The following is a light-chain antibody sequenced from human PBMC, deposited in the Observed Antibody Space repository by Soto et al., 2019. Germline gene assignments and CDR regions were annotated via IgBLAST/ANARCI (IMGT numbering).Light chain of an antibody. V-gene: IGKV3-15*01. CDR3: QQYNNWPRT. J-gene: IGKJ5*01. CDR2: GAS. Sequence: EIGMTQSPATLSLSPWERATLSCRASQSVSNNYLAWYQQKPGQAPRLLIYGASTRATDVPDRFSGSGSGTEFTLTISNLQSEDLAVYYCQQYNNWPRTFGQGTRLEIK. CDR1: QSVSNN.